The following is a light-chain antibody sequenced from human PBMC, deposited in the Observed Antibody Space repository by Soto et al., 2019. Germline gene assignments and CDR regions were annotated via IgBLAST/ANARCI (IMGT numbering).Light chain of an antibody. V-gene: IGLV1-40*01. CDR1: SSNIGAGYD. Sequence: QSVLTQPPSVSGAPGQRVTISCTGSSSNIGAGYDVHWYQQLPGTAPKLLIYGNSNRPSGVPDRFSGSKSGTSASLAITGLQAEDEAEYYCQSYDSILSGSNVVFGGGTQLTVL. J-gene: IGLJ2*01. CDR2: GNS. CDR3: QSYDSILSGSNVV.